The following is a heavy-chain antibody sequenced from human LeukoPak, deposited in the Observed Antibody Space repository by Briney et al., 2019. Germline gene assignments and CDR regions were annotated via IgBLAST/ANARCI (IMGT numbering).Heavy chain of an antibody. J-gene: IGHJ4*02. CDR3: AKDIQGAN. V-gene: IGHV3-23*01. CDR1: GFTLCFAA. Sequence: GSLRLSCAPSGFTLCFAATTCVPEGPREGLEWFSLISASGASTYYADSVKGRFTISRDNSKTTVYLQMNSLRAEDTALYYCAKDIQGANWGQGTLVTVSS. CDR2: ISASGAST. D-gene: IGHD5-18*01.